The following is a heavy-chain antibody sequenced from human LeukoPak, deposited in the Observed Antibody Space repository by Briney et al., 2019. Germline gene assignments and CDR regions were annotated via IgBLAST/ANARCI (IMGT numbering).Heavy chain of an antibody. D-gene: IGHD6-6*01. CDR3: ANVAYFGSSSIYYYYYMDV. V-gene: IGHV1-69*13. CDR2: IIPIFGTA. J-gene: IGHJ6*03. Sequence: SVKVSCKASGGTFSSYAISWVRQAPGQGLEWMGGIIPIFGTANYAQKFQGRVTITADESTSTAYMELSSLRSEDTAVYYCANVAYFGSSSIYYYYYMDVWGKGTTVTVSS. CDR1: GGTFSSYA.